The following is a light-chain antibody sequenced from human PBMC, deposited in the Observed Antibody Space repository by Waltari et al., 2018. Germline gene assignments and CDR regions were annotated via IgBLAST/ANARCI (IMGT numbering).Light chain of an antibody. Sequence: QSALTQPASVSGSPGQPITISCSGTSSDVGSYNLVSWYQQQPDKAPKLLIYEGTKWPSGGSNRFSGAKAGSTASLTIAGLQAEDEGDYYCCSYGNSIYVFGSGTKVTVI. J-gene: IGLJ1*01. CDR1: SSDVGSYNL. CDR2: EGT. CDR3: CSYGNSIYV. V-gene: IGLV2-23*01.